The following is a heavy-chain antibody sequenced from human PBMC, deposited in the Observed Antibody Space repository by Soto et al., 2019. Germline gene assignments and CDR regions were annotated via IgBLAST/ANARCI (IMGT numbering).Heavy chain of an antibody. J-gene: IGHJ4*02. CDR1: GFIFSSYA. V-gene: IGHV3-30*04. Sequence: QVHLVESGGGVVEPGRSLRLSCAGSGFIFSSYAVHWVRQGPGKGLEWVAGITSDGSNRQYADPVKGRFTLSRDNSENTVYLQMNSLRGDDTAVYFCARDPSSSGWGVQKFDYWGQGTLVTVSS. D-gene: IGHD6-19*01. CDR3: ARDPSSSGWGVQKFDY. CDR2: ITSDGSNR.